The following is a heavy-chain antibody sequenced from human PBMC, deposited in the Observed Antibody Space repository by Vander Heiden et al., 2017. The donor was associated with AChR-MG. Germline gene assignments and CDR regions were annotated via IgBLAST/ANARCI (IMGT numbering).Heavy chain of an antibody. Sequence: EVQLVESGGGLVKPGGSLRLSCQASGSPFSRYSMNWVRQAPGKGLEWVSYISSSSSTIYDADSVKGRFTISRDNSKNSLYLQMNRMRAEDTAVYYCARSRSYRPFDYWGQGTLVTVSS. V-gene: IGHV3-48*01. CDR1: GSPFSRYS. D-gene: IGHD1-26*01. J-gene: IGHJ4*02. CDR3: ARSRSYRPFDY. CDR2: ISSSSSTI.